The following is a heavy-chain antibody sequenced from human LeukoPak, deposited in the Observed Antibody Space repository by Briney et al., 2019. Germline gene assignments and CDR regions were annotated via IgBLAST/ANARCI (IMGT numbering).Heavy chain of an antibody. J-gene: IGHJ4*02. CDR3: ARYLAGTGISSYYFDY. CDR2: IYPGDSDT. CDR1: GYSFTSYW. D-gene: IGHD1-1*01. Sequence: GESLQISCKGSGYSFTSYWIGWVRQMPGKGLEWMGIIYPGDSDTRYSPSFQGQVTISADKSISTAYLQWSSLKASDTAMYYCARYLAGTGISSYYFDYWGQGTLVTVSS. V-gene: IGHV5-51*01.